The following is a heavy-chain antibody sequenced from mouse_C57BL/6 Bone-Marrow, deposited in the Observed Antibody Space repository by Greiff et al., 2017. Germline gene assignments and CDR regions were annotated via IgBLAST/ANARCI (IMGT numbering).Heavy chain of an antibody. V-gene: IGHV1-67*01. D-gene: IGHD2-12*01. CDR1: GYTFTDYA. J-gene: IGHJ3*01. CDR3: ARSAYYRFAY. CDR2: IRTYYGDA. Sequence: QVQLQQSGPELVRPGVSVKISCKGSGYTFTDYAMHWVKQSHAKSPEWIGVIRTYYGDASYNQKLKDKATKTVDKSASTAYMELARLTSEDSAVYYCARSAYYRFAYWGQGTLVTVSA.